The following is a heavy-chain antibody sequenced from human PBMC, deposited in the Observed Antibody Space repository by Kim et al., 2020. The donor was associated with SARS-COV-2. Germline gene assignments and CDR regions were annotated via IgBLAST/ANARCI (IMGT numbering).Heavy chain of an antibody. D-gene: IGHD3-10*01. CDR3: VKERPPRRRDYYFDH. V-gene: IGHV3-9*01. CDR2: ISWNAYSI. Sequence: GGSLRLSCAASGFTFGDYAMHWIRQTPDKGLEWVSGISWNAYSIAYLSSVEGRFTISRDNRRNFLYLQMNSLQPEDTALYYCVKERPPRRRDYYFDHWGRGTLVTVSP. CDR1: GFTFGDYA. J-gene: IGHJ4*02.